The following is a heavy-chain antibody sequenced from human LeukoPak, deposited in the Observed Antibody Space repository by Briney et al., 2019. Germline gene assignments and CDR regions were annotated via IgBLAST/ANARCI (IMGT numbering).Heavy chain of an antibody. CDR1: GGSFSGYY. CDR3: ARAIAAAGPEYFQH. D-gene: IGHD6-13*01. Sequence: SETLSLTCAVNGGSFSGYYWSWIRQPPGKGLEWIGEINHSGSTNYNPSLKSRVTISLDTSKNQFSLKLSSMTAADTAVYYCARAIAAAGPEYFQHWGQGTLVTVSS. V-gene: IGHV4-34*01. CDR2: INHSGST. J-gene: IGHJ1*01.